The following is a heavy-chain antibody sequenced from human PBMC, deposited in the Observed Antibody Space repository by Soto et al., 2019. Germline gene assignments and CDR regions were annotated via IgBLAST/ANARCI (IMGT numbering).Heavy chain of an antibody. CDR2: IIPIFGTA. D-gene: IGHD4-17*01. V-gene: IGHV1-69*13. J-gene: IGHJ4*02. CDR1: GGTFSSYA. CDR3: ARDRGHYGDSWQDY. Sequence: SVKVSCKASGGTFSSYAISWVRQAPGQGLEWMGGIIPIFGTANYAQKFQGRVTITADESTSTAYMELSSLRSEDTAVYYCARDRGHYGDSWQDYWGQGTLVTVSS.